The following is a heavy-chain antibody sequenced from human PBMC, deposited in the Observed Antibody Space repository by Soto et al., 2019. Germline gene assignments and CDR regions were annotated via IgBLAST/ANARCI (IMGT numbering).Heavy chain of an antibody. CDR1: GIAFSSSD. CDR3: ARELADSVTTAWYFDL. Sequence: EVQLVESGGGLVQPWGSLRLSCEASGIAFSSSDMHWVRQVSGKSLEWVSAIGRGGDTYYPDSVKGRFTISRENGKNSLYLQMNSLTAGDTAVYFCARELADSVTTAWYFDLWGRGTLVTVSS. CDR2: IGRGGDT. J-gene: IGHJ2*01. V-gene: IGHV3-13*01. D-gene: IGHD4-17*01.